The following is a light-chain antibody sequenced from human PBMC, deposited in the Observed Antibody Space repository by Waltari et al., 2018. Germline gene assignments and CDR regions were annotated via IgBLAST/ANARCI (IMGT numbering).Light chain of an antibody. CDR3: CSYGGSITVI. V-gene: IGLV2-11*01. CDR1: SSDVGAYNY. J-gene: IGLJ2*01. Sequence: QSALTQPRPVSGSPGQSITISCTGTSSDVGAYNYVSWYQPHPGKAPKLMIYDVTKRPSGVPDRFSGSKSGNTASLTISGLQPEDEADYYCCSYGGSITVIFGGGTKLTVL. CDR2: DVT.